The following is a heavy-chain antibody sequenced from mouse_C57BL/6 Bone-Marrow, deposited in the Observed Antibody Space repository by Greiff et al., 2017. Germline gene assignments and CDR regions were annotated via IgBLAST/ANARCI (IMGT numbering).Heavy chain of an antibody. CDR2: ISSGSSTI. V-gene: IGHV5-17*01. CDR1: GFTFSDYG. Sequence: EVQRVESGGGLVKPGGSLKLSCAASGFTFSDYGMHWVRQAPEKGLEWVAYISSGSSTIYYADTVKGRFTISRDNAKNTLFLQMTSLRSEDTAMYYCASRGSPTYYYAMGYWGQGTSVTVSS. J-gene: IGHJ4*01. CDR3: ASRGSPTYYYAMGY.